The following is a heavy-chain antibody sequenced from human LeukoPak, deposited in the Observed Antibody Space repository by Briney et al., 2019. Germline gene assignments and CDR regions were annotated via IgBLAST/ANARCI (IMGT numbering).Heavy chain of an antibody. CDR1: GGSTSSSSYY. J-gene: IGHJ4*02. D-gene: IGHD6-13*01. CDR3: ALYSSSWYDY. V-gene: IGHV4-39*07. Sequence: SETLSLTCTVSGGSTSSSSYYWSWIRQPPGKGLEWIGEINHSGSTNYNPSLKSRVTISVDTSKNQFSLKLSSVTAADTAVYYCALYSSSWYDYWGQGTLVTVSS. CDR2: INHSGST.